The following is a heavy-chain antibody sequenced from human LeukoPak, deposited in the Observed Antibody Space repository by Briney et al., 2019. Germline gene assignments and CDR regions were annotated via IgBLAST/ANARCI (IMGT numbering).Heavy chain of an antibody. CDR1: GFNFSNYG. CDR3: ANEDGTSDN. CDR2: IGSDANDK. J-gene: IGHJ3*02. Sequence: PGGSLRLSCAASGFNFSNYGMNWIRQTPGKGLEWVSFIGSDANDKRYGDSVKGRFAISRDNSKNSVFLEMNRLTVQDTAVYYCANEDGTSDNWGPGTMVSVFS. V-gene: IGHV3-30*02.